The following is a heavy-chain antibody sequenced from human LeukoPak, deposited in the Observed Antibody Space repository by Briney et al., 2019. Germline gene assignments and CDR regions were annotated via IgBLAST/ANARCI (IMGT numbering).Heavy chain of an antibody. CDR2: ISGSGGST. Sequence: GGSLRLSCAASGFTFSSYAMSWVRQAPGKGLEWVSAISGSGGSTYYADSVKGWFTISRDNSKNTLYLQMNSLRAEDTAVYYCTRYNNDHFDYWGQGTLVTVSS. CDR1: GFTFSSYA. D-gene: IGHD1-14*01. V-gene: IGHV3-23*01. CDR3: TRYNNDHFDY. J-gene: IGHJ4*02.